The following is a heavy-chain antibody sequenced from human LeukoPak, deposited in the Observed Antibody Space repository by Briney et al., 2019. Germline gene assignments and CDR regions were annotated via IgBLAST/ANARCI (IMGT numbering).Heavy chain of an antibody. CDR3: ARDGPYSSSATHPP. CDR1: GFTFSSYA. CDR2: ISGSGGST. V-gene: IGHV3-23*01. Sequence: GGSLRLSCAASGFTFSSYAMSWVRQARGKGLEWVSAISGSGGSTYYADSVKGRFTISRDNAKNSLYLQMDTLRAEDTAVYHCARDGPYSSSATHPPWGQGTLVTVSS. D-gene: IGHD6-6*01. J-gene: IGHJ5*02.